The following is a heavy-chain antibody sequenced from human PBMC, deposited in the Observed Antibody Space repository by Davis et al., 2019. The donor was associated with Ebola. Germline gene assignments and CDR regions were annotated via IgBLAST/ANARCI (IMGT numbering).Heavy chain of an antibody. J-gene: IGHJ4*02. D-gene: IGHD3-16*01. CDR2: IYYSGST. V-gene: IGHV4-61*08. CDR1: GGSISSGGYS. CDR3: ARADDAFDY. Sequence: SETLSLTCAVSGGSISSGGYSWSWIRQPPGKGLEWIGYIYYSGSTNYNPSLKSRVTISVDTSKNQFSLKLSSVTAADTGVYYCARADDAFDYWGQGTLVTVSS.